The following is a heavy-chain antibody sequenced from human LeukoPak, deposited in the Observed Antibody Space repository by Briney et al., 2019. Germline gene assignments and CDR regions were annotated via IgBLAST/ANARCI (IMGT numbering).Heavy chain of an antibody. D-gene: IGHD3-3*01. CDR1: GYTFTSYG. Sequence: GASVKVSCKASGYTFTSYGISWVRQAPGQGLEWMGWISAYNGNTNYAQKLQGRVTMTTDTSTSTAYMGLRSLRSDDTAVYYCARSLLGVVNNWFDPWGQGTLVTVSS. CDR2: ISAYNGNT. J-gene: IGHJ5*02. CDR3: ARSLLGVVNNWFDP. V-gene: IGHV1-18*01.